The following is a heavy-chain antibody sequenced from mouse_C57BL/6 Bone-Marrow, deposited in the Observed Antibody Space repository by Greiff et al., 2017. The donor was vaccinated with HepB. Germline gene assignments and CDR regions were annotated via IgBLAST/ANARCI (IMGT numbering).Heavy chain of an antibody. Sequence: VQLQESGAELVRPGTSVKVSCKASGYAFTNYLIEWVKQRPGQGLEWIGVINPGSGGTNYNEKFKGKATLTADKSSSTAYMQLSSLTSEDSAVYFCARPGYGSSYDAMDYWGQGTSVTVSS. CDR3: ARPGYGSSYDAMDY. J-gene: IGHJ4*01. CDR2: INPGSGGT. D-gene: IGHD1-1*01. CDR1: GYAFTNYL. V-gene: IGHV1-54*01.